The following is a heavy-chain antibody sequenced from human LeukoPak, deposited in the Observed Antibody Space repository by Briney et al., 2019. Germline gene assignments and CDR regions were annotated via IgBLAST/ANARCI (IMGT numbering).Heavy chain of an antibody. V-gene: IGHV3-48*03. CDR1: GFTFSSYE. D-gene: IGHD4-11*01. J-gene: IGHJ4*02. CDR3: AAVTTTGVWYFGY. CDR2: ISSSGSTI. Sequence: QSGGSLRLSCAASGFTFSSYETNWVRQAPGKGLEWVSYISSSGSTIYYADSVKGRFTISRDNARNSLYLQMNSLRAEDTAVYYCAAVTTTGVWYFGYWGQGTLVTVSS.